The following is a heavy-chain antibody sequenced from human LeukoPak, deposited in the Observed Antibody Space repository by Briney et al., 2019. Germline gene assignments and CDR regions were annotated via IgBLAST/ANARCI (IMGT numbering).Heavy chain of an antibody. V-gene: IGHV3-53*01. Sequence: PGGSLRLSCAASGFTVSSSYMSWVRQAPGKGLEWVSVIYSGGSTYYADSVKGRFTISRDNSKNTLYLQMNSLTPDDTAVYYCARGDSSSWIRSYYFDYWGQGTLVTVSS. CDR3: ARGDSSSWIRSYYFDY. CDR1: GFTVSSSY. J-gene: IGHJ4*02. CDR2: IYSGGST. D-gene: IGHD6-13*01.